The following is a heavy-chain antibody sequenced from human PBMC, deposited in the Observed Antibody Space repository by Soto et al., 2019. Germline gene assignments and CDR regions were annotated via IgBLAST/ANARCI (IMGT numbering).Heavy chain of an antibody. CDR2: ILCRNDRK. CDR1: GYTFSDYG. D-gene: IGHD2-2*02. Sequence: QVHLVQSGAEVKTPGASVTISCKASGYTFSDYGIHWIRQAPGQRPEWLVWILCRNDRKEYSQKFQGRTSLTRDTSASTAYMGLRRLRSADTAVYYCARGSRTCTAKPCYTDLDFWGQASLVSVSS. V-gene: IGHV1-3*01. J-gene: IGHJ4*02. CDR3: ARGSRTCTAKPCYTDLDF.